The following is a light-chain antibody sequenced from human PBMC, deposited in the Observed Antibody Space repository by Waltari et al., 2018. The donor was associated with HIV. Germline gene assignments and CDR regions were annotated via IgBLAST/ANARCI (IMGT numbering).Light chain of an antibody. CDR2: DVT. CDR3: CSYAGNFIYV. V-gene: IGLV2-11*01. CDR1: RRVMGITHY. Sequence: QSALTQPRSVSGSPGHSVPIPCPGTRRVMGITHYVSCYQQHPGKAPKLLISDVTRRPSGVPDRFSGSKSGNPASLTISGLQADDEADYYCCSYAGNFIYVFGTGTKVTVL. J-gene: IGLJ1*01.